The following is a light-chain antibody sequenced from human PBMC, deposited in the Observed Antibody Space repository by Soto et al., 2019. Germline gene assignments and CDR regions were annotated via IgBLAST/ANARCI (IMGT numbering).Light chain of an antibody. V-gene: IGKV3-20*01. CDR2: GAS. Sequence: EIVLTQSPGTLSLSPGERATLSCRASQSVSSSYLAWYQQRPGQAPRLLSYGASRRATGIPDRFSGSGSGTDFTLTISRLEPEDFAVYYCQQYGSSPQTFGQGTKLEIK. CDR1: QSVSSSY. CDR3: QQYGSSPQT. J-gene: IGKJ2*01.